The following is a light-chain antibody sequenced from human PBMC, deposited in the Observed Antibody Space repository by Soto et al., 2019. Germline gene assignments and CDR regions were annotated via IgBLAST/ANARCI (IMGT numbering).Light chain of an antibody. J-gene: IGLJ1*01. CDR3: TSYTRSRTYV. Sequence: QSALTQPASVSGSPGQSITISCTGTGSDVGGYNYVSWYQQHPDKAPKLVIYDVTNRPSGVSNRFSGSKSGNTASLTISGLQAEDEADYYCTSYTRSRTYVFGTGTKLTVL. V-gene: IGLV2-14*03. CDR1: GSDVGGYNY. CDR2: DVT.